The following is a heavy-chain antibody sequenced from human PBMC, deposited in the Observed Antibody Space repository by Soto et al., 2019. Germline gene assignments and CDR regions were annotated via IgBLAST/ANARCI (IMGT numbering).Heavy chain of an antibody. D-gene: IGHD6-19*01. J-gene: IGHJ6*02. CDR1: GYSFTSYW. CDR2: IYPGDSDT. CDR3: ARHDPDPTGYSSGPLYYYYGMDV. V-gene: IGHV5-51*01. Sequence: PGESLKISCKGSGYSFTSYWIGWVRQMPRKGLEWMGIIYPGDSDTRYSPSFQGQVTISADKSISTAYLQWSSLKASGTAMYYCARHDPDPTGYSSGPLYYYYGMDVWGQGTTVTVSS.